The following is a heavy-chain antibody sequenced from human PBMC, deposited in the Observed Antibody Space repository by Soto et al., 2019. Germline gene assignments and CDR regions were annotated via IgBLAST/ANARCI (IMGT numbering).Heavy chain of an antibody. CDR1: SFSLSTSGMC. CDR3: ARILGHHAYGMDV. V-gene: IGHV2-70*01. CDR2: IDWDEDK. J-gene: IGHJ6*02. Sequence: SGPTLVNPTQTLTLTFTFSSFSLSTSGMCVSWIRRPPGKALEWLALIDWDEDKYYSTSLKTRLTISKDTSKNQVVLTMTNMDPVDTATYYCARILGHHAYGMDVWGQGTTVTVSS.